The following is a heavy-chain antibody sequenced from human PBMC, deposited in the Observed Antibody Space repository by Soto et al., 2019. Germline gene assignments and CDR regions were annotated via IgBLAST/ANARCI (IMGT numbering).Heavy chain of an antibody. CDR1: GDSISSGNNY. CDR3: ARTDYGSGSPID. J-gene: IGHJ4*02. CDR2: IFYSGNT. V-gene: IGHV4-30-4*01. Sequence: QVQLQESGPGLVKPSQTLSLICIVSGDSISSGNNYWSWIRQPPGKGLEWIGYIFYSGNTYYTPSLKSRVTISVDTSKNQFSLRLSSVTGADTAVYYCARTDYGSGSPIDWGLGTLVTVSS. D-gene: IGHD3-10*01.